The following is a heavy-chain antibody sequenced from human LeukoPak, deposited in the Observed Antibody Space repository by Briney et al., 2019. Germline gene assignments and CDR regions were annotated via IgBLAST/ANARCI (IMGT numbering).Heavy chain of an antibody. Sequence: PGGSLRLSCVVSGFTLSSYWMHWVRQAPGKGLVWVSRNNGDGSSTSYADSVKGRFTMSRDDAKNTLYLQMNSLGAEDTAVYYCARGVDNWNDPLNYWGQGTLVTVSS. V-gene: IGHV3-74*01. CDR2: NNGDGSST. CDR3: ARGVDNWNDPLNY. CDR1: GFTLSSYW. J-gene: IGHJ4*02. D-gene: IGHD1-20*01.